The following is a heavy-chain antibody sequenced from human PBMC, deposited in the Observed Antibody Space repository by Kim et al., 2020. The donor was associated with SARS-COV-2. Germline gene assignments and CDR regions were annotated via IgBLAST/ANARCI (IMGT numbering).Heavy chain of an antibody. D-gene: IGHD3-3*01. Sequence: GGSLRLSCAASGFTFSDYYMSWIRQAPGKGLEWVSYISSSSSYTNYADSVKGRFTISRDNAKNSLYLQMNSLRAEDTAVYYCARDSLWGNVDYDFWSGYHNYYYYGMDVWGQGTTVTVSS. V-gene: IGHV3-11*05. J-gene: IGHJ6*02. CDR3: ARDSLWGNVDYDFWSGYHNYYYYGMDV. CDR2: ISSSSSYT. CDR1: GFTFSDYY.